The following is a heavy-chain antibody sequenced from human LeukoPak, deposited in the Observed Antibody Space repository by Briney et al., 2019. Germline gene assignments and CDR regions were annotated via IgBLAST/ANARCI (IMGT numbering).Heavy chain of an antibody. D-gene: IGHD3-22*01. J-gene: IGHJ4*02. CDR1: GFTFSSYE. CDR2: ISSSGSTI. CDR3: AKDMTYYYDSSGYYSDY. V-gene: IGHV3-48*03. Sequence: GGSLRLSCAASGFTFSSYEMNWVRQAPGKGLEWVSYISSSGSTIYYADSVKGRFTISRDNAKNSLYLQMNSLRAEDTAVYYCAKDMTYYYDSSGYYSDYWGQGTLVTVSS.